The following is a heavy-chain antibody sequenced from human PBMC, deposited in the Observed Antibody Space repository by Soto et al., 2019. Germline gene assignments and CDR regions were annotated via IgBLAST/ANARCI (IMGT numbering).Heavy chain of an antibody. CDR2: ITGSTGTT. J-gene: IGHJ6*03. CDR1: GFTFSNFA. V-gene: IGHV3-23*01. CDR3: AKDTSSSPYYMDV. D-gene: IGHD2-2*01. Sequence: EVQVLESGGGSVQPGGSLRLSCAASGFTFSNFAMSWVRHAPGKGLEWVSEITGSTGTTYYADSVRGRFIISRDNSQNTLHLQTNSLRPEDTAVYYCAKDTSSSPYYMDVWGKGTTVTVSS.